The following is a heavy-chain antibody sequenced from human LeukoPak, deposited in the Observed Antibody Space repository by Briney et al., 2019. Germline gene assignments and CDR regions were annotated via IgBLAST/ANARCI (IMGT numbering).Heavy chain of an antibody. Sequence: ASVQVSCKASRYTFINDAMHWVRQAPGERLEWMGWINTGNGDTKYSQKFQGRVAITRDTSASTSYMELSSLRSEDTAVYYCARDPGSRSYWSNSGMDVWGQGTTVTVSS. CDR2: INTGNGDT. D-gene: IGHD3-10*01. CDR3: ARDPGSRSYWSNSGMDV. CDR1: RYTFINDA. J-gene: IGHJ6*02. V-gene: IGHV1-3*04.